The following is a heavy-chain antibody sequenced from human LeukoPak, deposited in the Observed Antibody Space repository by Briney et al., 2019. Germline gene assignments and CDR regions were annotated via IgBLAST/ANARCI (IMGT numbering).Heavy chain of an antibody. D-gene: IGHD6-19*01. CDR1: GGSISSYY. CDR2: IYYSGST. CDR3: AGQTYSSGWLDY. V-gene: IGHV4-59*08. Sequence: SETLSLTCTVSGGSISSYYWSWIRQPPGKGLEWIGYIYYSGSTNYNPSLKSRVTISVDTSKNQFSLKLSSVTAADTAVYYCAGQTYSSGWLDYWGQGTLVTVSS. J-gene: IGHJ4*02.